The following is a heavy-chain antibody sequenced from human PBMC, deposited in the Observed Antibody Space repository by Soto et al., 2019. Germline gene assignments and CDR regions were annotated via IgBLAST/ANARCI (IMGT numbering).Heavy chain of an antibody. Sequence: LRLFCTGSRFTVGDYAMSWVRRAAGEGLEWVCFIRSKAYGGTTEWAASVIGRFTFSRDDSKRIAYLQMNSLKTEDTGVYSYTRGTRPYWLDVWGQGTTLTVSS. J-gene: IGHJ6*02. V-gene: IGHV3-49*04. D-gene: IGHD2-8*02. CDR1: RFTVGDYA. CDR2: IRSKAYGGTT. CDR3: TRGTRPYWLDV.